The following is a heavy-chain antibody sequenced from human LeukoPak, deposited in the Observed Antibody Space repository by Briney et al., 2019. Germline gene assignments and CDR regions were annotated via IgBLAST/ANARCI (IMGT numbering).Heavy chain of an antibody. V-gene: IGHV3-11*01. CDR1: GFTFNDYY. Sequence: GGSLRLSCAASGFTFNDYYMSWIRQAPGKGLEWLSYINIGGTNTHYADSVKGRFTISRDNAKKSLYLEVNKLRAEDTAVYYCATDGAGFDTWGQGVLVTVSS. CDR2: INIGGTNT. J-gene: IGHJ5*02. CDR3: ATDGAGFDT.